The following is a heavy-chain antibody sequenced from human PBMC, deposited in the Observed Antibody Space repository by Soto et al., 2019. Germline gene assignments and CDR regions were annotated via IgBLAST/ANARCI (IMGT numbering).Heavy chain of an antibody. CDR3: ARLGYYDILTGQTTVENWFDP. CDR2: IDPSDSHT. D-gene: IGHD3-9*01. CDR1: GYSFTSYW. Sequence: GESLKISCKGSGYSFTSYWISWVRQRPGKGLEWMGRIDPSDSHTNYSPSFQGHVTISADKSISTAYLQWSSLKASDTAMYYCARLGYYDILTGQTTVENWFDPWGQGTLVTVSS. V-gene: IGHV5-10-1*01. J-gene: IGHJ5*02.